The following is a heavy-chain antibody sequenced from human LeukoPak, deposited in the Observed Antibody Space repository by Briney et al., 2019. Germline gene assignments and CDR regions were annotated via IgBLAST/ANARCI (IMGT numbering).Heavy chain of an antibody. CDR2: ISGAGDGT. V-gene: IGHV3-23*01. CDR1: GFIFNNFA. CDR3: AKGSLTYYSGHLCYPFDS. Sequence: GGSLRLSCAASGFIFNNFAMSWVRQAPGKGPECVSIISGAGDGTHYIDSVKGRFTISRDNSKNTLYLQMNSLRAEDTALYYCAKGSLTYYSGHLCYPFDSWGQGALVTVSS. J-gene: IGHJ4*02. D-gene: IGHD2-15*01.